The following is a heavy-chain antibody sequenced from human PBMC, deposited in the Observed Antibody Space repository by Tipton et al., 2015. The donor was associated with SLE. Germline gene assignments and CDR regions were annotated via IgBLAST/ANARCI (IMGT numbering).Heavy chain of an antibody. CDR3: ARTNRGCFDY. D-gene: IGHD2-8*01. Sequence: TLSLTCTVSGDSLIGSHWTWIRQPAGKGLAWIGRIYNGGSTNYNPSLKSRLSMSVDTSKNQMSLKLNSVTAADTAVYYCARTNRGCFDYWGQGTLVTVSS. CDR2: IYNGGST. J-gene: IGHJ4*02. CDR1: GDSLIGSH. V-gene: IGHV4-4*07.